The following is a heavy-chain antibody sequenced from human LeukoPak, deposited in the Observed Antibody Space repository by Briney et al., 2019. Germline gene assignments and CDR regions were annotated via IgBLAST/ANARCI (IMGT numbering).Heavy chain of an antibody. V-gene: IGHV5-51*01. CDR1: GYSFSSYW. CDR3: ARRRAVAGIYYFDY. Sequence: GESLQISCKGSGYSFSSYWIGWVRQMPGKGLEWMGIIYPDDSDTRYSPSFQGQVTISADKSISTAYLQWSSLKASDTAMYYCARRRAVAGIYYFDYWGQGSLVTVSS. CDR2: IYPDDSDT. D-gene: IGHD6-19*01. J-gene: IGHJ4*02.